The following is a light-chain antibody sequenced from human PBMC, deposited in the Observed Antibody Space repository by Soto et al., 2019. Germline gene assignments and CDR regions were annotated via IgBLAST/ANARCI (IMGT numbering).Light chain of an antibody. CDR3: SSYTSATTYV. V-gene: IGLV2-14*01. Sequence: QSVLTQPSSVSGSPGQSITISCPGNSSDVGAYNYDSWYQQYPGEAPKVIIYDVSHRPAGVSNRFSGSKSGNTASLTISGLQTQDEADYYCSSYTSATTYVFGTGTKVTVL. CDR1: SSDVGAYNY. CDR2: DVS. J-gene: IGLJ1*01.